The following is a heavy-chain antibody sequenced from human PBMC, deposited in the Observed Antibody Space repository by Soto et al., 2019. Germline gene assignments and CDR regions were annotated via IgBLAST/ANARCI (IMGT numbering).Heavy chain of an antibody. CDR3: ARVSNYYGSGVDY. D-gene: IGHD3-10*01. CDR2: INSDGSST. Sequence: GGSLRLSCAASGFTFSSYWMHWVRQAPGKGLVWVSRINSDGSSTSYADSVKGRFTISRDKAKNTRYLQMNSLRAEDTAVYYCARVSNYYGSGVDYWGQGTLVTVSS. J-gene: IGHJ4*02. V-gene: IGHV3-74*01. CDR1: GFTFSSYW.